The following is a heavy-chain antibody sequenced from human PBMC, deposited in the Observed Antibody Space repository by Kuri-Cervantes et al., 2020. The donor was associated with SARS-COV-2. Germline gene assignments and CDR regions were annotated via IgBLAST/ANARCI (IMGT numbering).Heavy chain of an antibody. J-gene: IGHJ6*02. V-gene: IGHV3-23*01. D-gene: IGHD1-26*01. CDR2: ISGSGGST. CDR1: GSTFSSYA. Sequence: LSLTCAASGSTFSSYAMSWVRQAPGKGLEWVSAISGSGGSTCYADSVRGRFTISRDNSKNTLYLQMNSLRAEDTAVYYCAKCDSGRPRDGMDVWGQGTTVTVSS. CDR3: AKCDSGRPRDGMDV.